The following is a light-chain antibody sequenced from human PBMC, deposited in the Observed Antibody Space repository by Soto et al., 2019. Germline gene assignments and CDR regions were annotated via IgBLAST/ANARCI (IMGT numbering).Light chain of an antibody. J-gene: IGKJ1*01. CDR3: QQYGSSSWT. CDR1: QSASSSY. V-gene: IGKV3-20*01. Sequence: EIVLTQSPGTLSLSPGERATLSCRASQSASSSYLAWYQQKLGQAPRLLIYGASSRATGIPDRFSGSGSGTDFTLTISRLEPEDFAVYYCQQYGSSSWTFGQGTKVEIK. CDR2: GAS.